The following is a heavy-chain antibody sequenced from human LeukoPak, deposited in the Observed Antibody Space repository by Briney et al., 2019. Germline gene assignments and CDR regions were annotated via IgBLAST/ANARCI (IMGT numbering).Heavy chain of an antibody. J-gene: IGHJ5*02. CDR3: AKGSSGYFVDL. V-gene: IGHV3-23*01. Sequence: GGSLRLSCAASGFIFNNYGLIWVRQAPGKGLEWVSAISNDGGGTNYADFVKGRFTISRDNSKNTLFLQMNSLRAEDTALYYCAKGSSGYFVDLWGQGTLVTVSS. CDR1: GFIFNNYG. CDR2: ISNDGGGT. D-gene: IGHD3-22*01.